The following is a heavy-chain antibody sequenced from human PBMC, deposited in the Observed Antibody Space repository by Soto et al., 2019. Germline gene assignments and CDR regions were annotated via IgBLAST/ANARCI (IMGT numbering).Heavy chain of an antibody. CDR3: AKVGPSYYYGMDV. V-gene: IGHV3-23*01. D-gene: IGHD1-26*01. J-gene: IGHJ6*02. Sequence: LRLSCAASGLDFSSDVMCWVRQAPGKGLEWVSSISGSGRTIYHADPMRGRFAISRDNSKNSLYLQLNNLRVDDTAVYYCAKVGPSYYYGMDVWGQGTTVTVSS. CDR1: GLDFSSDV. CDR2: ISGSGRTI.